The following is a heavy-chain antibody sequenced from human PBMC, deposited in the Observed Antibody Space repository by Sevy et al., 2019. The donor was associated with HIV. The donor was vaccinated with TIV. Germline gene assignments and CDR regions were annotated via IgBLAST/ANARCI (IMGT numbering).Heavy chain of an antibody. V-gene: IGHV3-7*01. D-gene: IGHD2-2*01. CDR3: ATILPAGVPAEYFQH. CDR1: GLTFSSYW. J-gene: IGHJ1*01. Sequence: GGSLRLSCAASGLTFSSYWMTWVRQAPGKGLQWVANINQGGSQEYYVDSVKGRFTISRDNAKNSLYLQINSLRAEDTAVYYCATILPAGVPAEYFQHWGQSTLVTVSS. CDR2: INQGGSQE.